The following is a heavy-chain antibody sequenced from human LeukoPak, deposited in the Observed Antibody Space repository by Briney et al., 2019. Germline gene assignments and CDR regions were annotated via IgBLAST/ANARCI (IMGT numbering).Heavy chain of an antibody. CDR1: GFTFSSYG. J-gene: IGHJ6*03. Sequence: PGGSLRLSCAASGFTFSSYGMHWVRQAPGKGLEWVAFIRYDGSKKYYADSVKGRFTISRDNSKNTLYLQMNSLRAEDTAVYYCAKEGTRGSYFYYYYMDVWGKGTTVTISS. V-gene: IGHV3-30*02. CDR3: AKEGTRGSYFYYYYMDV. D-gene: IGHD1-26*01. CDR2: IRYDGSKK.